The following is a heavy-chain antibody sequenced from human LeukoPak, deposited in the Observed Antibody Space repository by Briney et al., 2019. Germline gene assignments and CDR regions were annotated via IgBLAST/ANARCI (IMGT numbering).Heavy chain of an antibody. J-gene: IGHJ4*02. CDR2: INIGNGNT. D-gene: IGHD2/OR15-2a*01. Sequence: ASVKVSCNASGYTFTTYAIHWVRQAPGQRLEWMGWINIGNGNTKHSQNFQGRVSITRDTPASTAYMELSSLRSEDTAVYYCARHSLTYPAGFDHWGQGTLVNVSS. CDR1: GYTFTTYA. V-gene: IGHV1-3*04. CDR3: ARHSLTYPAGFDH.